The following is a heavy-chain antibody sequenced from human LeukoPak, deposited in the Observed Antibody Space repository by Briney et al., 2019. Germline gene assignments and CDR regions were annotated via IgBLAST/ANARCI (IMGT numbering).Heavy chain of an antibody. CDR1: GFTFSSYA. D-gene: IGHD5-18*01. CDR3: TKATVDTAIDDYFDY. Sequence: GGSLRLSCAASGFTFSSYAMSWVRQASGKGLEWVSTISGSGGSTYYADSVKGRFTISRDNSKNTLYLQMNSLRAEDTAIYYCTKATVDTAIDDYFDYWGQGTLVTVSS. J-gene: IGHJ4*02. CDR2: ISGSGGST. V-gene: IGHV3-23*01.